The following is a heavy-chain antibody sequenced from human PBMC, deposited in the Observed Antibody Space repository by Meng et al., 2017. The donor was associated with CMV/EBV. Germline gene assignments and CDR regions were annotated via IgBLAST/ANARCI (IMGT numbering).Heavy chain of an antibody. J-gene: IGHJ6*02. Sequence: GGSLRLSCAASGFTFDDYAMHWVRQAPGKGLEWVSGISWNSGSIGYADSVKGRFTISRDNAKNSLYLQMNSLRAEDTALYYCAKSLRIAAAGPDYGMDVWAKGPRSPSP. CDR1: GFTFDDYA. CDR2: ISWNSGSI. CDR3: AKSLRIAAAGPDYGMDV. V-gene: IGHV3-9*01. D-gene: IGHD6-13*01.